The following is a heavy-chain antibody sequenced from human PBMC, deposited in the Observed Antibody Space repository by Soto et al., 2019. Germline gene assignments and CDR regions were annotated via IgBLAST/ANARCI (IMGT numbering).Heavy chain of an antibody. V-gene: IGHV3-30*18. CDR1: GFTFSDYA. CDR3: AKGGRQWLVTSDFNY. CDR2: VSHDGRNT. D-gene: IGHD6-19*01. Sequence: VQLVESGGGVVQPGRSLRLSCAASGFTFSDYAMHWVRQAPGKGLEWVAVVSHDGRNTHYADSVKGRFTISRDSSKNTFSLEMTSLRAEDTAVYYCAKGGRQWLVTSDFNYWGQGAPVTVSS. J-gene: IGHJ4*02.